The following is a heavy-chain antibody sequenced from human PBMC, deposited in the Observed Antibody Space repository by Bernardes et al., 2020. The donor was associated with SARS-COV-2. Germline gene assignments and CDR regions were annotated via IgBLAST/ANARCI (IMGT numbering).Heavy chain of an antibody. CDR2: IKQDGSEK. Sequence: GGSLRLSCAASGFTFSKYWMNWVRQAPGKGLEWVANIKQDGSEKYYVDSVKGRFTISRDNAKNSLYLQMNSLTAEDTAIYYCARAGGLIVGATDYYFDYWGQGTLVTVSS. J-gene: IGHJ4*02. V-gene: IGHV3-7*01. D-gene: IGHD1-26*01. CDR3: ARAGGLIVGATDYYFDY. CDR1: GFTFSKYW.